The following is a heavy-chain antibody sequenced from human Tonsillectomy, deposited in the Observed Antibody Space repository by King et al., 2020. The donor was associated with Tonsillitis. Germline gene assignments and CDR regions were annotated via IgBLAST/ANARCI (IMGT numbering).Heavy chain of an antibody. CDR3: ASTYSGYNSPLVDY. Sequence: VQLVESGAGVKKPGESLRISCTGSGYSFTSYWISWVRQTPGKGLEWMGTIDPSDSYINYSPSFRGHVTISTDNSISTAYLQWSSLKASDTAIYYCASTYSGYNSPLVDYWGQGTLVTVSS. CDR1: GYSFTSYW. CDR2: IDPSDSYI. J-gene: IGHJ4*02. D-gene: IGHD5-12*01. V-gene: IGHV5-10-1*03.